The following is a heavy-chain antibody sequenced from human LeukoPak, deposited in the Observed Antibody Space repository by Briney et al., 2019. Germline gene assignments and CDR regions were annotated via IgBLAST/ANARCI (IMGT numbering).Heavy chain of an antibody. Sequence: PSETLSLTCTVSGGSISSYYWSWIRQPPGKGLEWIGYIYYSGSTNYNPSLKSRVTISVDTSKNQFSLKLSSVTAADTAVYYCARDYFGSWFDPWGQGTLVTVSS. V-gene: IGHV4-59*01. CDR2: IYYSGST. CDR1: GGSISSYY. J-gene: IGHJ5*02. CDR3: ARDYFGSWFDP. D-gene: IGHD2-15*01.